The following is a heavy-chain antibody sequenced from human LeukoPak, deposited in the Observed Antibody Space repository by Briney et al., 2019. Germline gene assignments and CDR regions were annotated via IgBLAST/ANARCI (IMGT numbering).Heavy chain of an antibody. CDR2: ISGSGGRT. D-gene: IGHD1-1*01. V-gene: IGHV3-23*01. Sequence: GGSLRLSCAASGFTFSTYAMGWVRQAPGKGLEWVSAISGSGGRTYYADSVKGRFTISRDNSKNTLYVQMNSLRAEDTAVYYCAKANWDDEYIFTNWGQASLVTVSS. J-gene: IGHJ4*02. CDR3: AKANWDDEYIFTN. CDR1: GFTFSTYA.